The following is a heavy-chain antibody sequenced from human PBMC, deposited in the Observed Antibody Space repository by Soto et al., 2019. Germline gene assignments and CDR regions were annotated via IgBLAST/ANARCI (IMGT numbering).Heavy chain of an antibody. D-gene: IGHD3-10*01. Sequence: QVQLQESGPGLVKPSGTLSLTCAVSGGSISSTNWWTWVRQPPGKGLEWIGEIYHSGSTNYNPSLKSRVTMSVDKSKNQFSLNLCSVTAADTTVYFCVSGGTGNFDPWGQGILVTGSS. J-gene: IGHJ5*02. V-gene: IGHV4-4*02. CDR1: GGSISSTNW. CDR2: IYHSGST. CDR3: VSGGTGNFDP.